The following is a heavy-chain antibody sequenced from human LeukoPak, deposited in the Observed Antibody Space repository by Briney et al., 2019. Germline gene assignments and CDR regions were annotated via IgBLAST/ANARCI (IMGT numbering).Heavy chain of an antibody. J-gene: IGHJ4*02. CDR2: IYYSGST. Sequence: SETLSLTCTVSGGSISSYYWSWIRQPPGKGLEWIGYIYYSGSTNYNPSLKSRVTISVDTSKSQFSLKLSSVTAADTAVYYCARAPPPYSSSWDYYFDYWGQGTLVTVSS. D-gene: IGHD6-13*01. V-gene: IGHV4-59*01. CDR1: GGSISSYY. CDR3: ARAPPPYSSSWDYYFDY.